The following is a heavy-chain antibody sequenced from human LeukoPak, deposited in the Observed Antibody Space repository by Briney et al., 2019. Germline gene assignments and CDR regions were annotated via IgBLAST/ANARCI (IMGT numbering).Heavy chain of an antibody. Sequence: GGSLRPPCAASGFTFSSYSMNWVRQAPGKGLEWVSSISSSSSYIYYADSVKGRFTISRDNAKNSLYLQMNSLRAADTAVYYCARDISGSLEGWGQGTLVTVSS. D-gene: IGHD1-26*01. J-gene: IGHJ4*02. V-gene: IGHV3-21*01. CDR1: GFTFSSYS. CDR2: ISSSSSYI. CDR3: ARDISGSLEG.